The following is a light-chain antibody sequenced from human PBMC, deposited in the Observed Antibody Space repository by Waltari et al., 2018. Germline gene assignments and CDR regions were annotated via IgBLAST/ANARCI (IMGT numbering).Light chain of an antibody. CDR3: QQYNHWPPLP. J-gene: IGKJ5*01. CDR2: EAS. CDR1: QSVSSN. Sequence: EIVLTPSPATRSVSQGERATLSCRASQSVSSNLAWYQQKPGQAPRLRIYEASTRATSIPARFSGSGSGTDFTLTISSLQSEDSAVYYCQQYNHWPPLPVGQGTRLEIK. V-gene: IGKV3-15*01.